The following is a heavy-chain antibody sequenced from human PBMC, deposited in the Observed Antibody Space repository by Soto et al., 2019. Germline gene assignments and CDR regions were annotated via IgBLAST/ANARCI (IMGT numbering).Heavy chain of an antibody. CDR2: VYYTGST. CDR3: ARGLGSTTGSY. D-gene: IGHD4-17*01. V-gene: IGHV4-59*12. Sequence: SETQSLTWTVAGGSIRRYCWSWIRQPPGKGLEWIGYVYYTGSTNYNPSLKSRVTISVDTSKNQFSLKLSSVTAADTAVYYCARGLGSTTGSYWGQGTLVTVSS. CDR1: GGSIRRYC. J-gene: IGHJ4*02.